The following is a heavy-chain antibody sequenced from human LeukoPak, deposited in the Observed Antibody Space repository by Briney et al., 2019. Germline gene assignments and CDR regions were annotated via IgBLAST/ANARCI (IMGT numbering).Heavy chain of an antibody. Sequence: GASVKVSCKASGGTFSSNAISWVRQAPGQGLEWMGRIIPIFGTANYAQKFQGRVTITTDESTSTAYMELSSLRSEDTAVYYCAREVSAVAGTRLYYFDYWGQGTLVTVSS. V-gene: IGHV1-69*05. CDR1: GGTFSSNA. J-gene: IGHJ4*02. CDR2: IIPIFGTA. CDR3: AREVSAVAGTRLYYFDY. D-gene: IGHD6-19*01.